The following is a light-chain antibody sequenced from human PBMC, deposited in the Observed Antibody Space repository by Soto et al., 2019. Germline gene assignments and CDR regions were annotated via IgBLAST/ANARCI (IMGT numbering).Light chain of an antibody. V-gene: IGKV3-20*01. CDR2: GAS. CDR1: QSVSNNY. J-gene: IGKJ1*01. Sequence: EIVLTQSPCTLSLSPGERATLSCRASQSVSNNYLSLYQQKPGQAPRLLIYGASNSATGIPDRFSGSGSGTDFTLTSSRLEPEDFAVYYCQQYGSSGTFGQGTKVDIK. CDR3: QQYGSSGT.